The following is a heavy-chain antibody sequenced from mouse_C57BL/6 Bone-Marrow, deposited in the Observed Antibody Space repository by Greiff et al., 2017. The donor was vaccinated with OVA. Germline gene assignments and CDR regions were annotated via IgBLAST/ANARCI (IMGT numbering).Heavy chain of an antibody. CDR2: IDPSDSYT. V-gene: IGHV1-69*01. Sequence: QVQLKQPGAELVMPGASVKLSCKASGYTFTSYWMHWVKQRPGQGLEWIGEIDPSDSYTNYNQKFKGKSTLTVDKSSSTAYMQLSSLTSEDSAVYYCARGGYGNYYAMDYWGQGTSVTVSS. CDR3: ARGGYGNYYAMDY. D-gene: IGHD2-10*02. CDR1: GYTFTSYW. J-gene: IGHJ4*01.